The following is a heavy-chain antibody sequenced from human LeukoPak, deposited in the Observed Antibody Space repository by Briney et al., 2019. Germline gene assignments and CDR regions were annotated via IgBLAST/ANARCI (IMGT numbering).Heavy chain of an antibody. Sequence: GGSLRLSCGASGFTFSNFWMHWVRQVPGKGLVWVSRINSDGSSTSYADSVKGRFTISRDNAKNTLYLQMNSLRAEDTAVYYCARRAEKGAFDIWGQGTMGTVSS. CDR2: INSDGSST. V-gene: IGHV3-74*01. J-gene: IGHJ3*02. D-gene: IGHD5-24*01. CDR1: GFTFSNFW. CDR3: ARRAEKGAFDI.